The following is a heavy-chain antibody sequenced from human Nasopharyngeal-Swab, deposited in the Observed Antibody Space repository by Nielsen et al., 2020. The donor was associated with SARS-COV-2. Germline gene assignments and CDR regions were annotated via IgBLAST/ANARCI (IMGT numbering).Heavy chain of an antibody. CDR2: IRYDGSNK. J-gene: IGHJ6*03. CDR1: GFTFSSYG. CDR3: AKNRVTTSYYYYYYYMDV. D-gene: IGHD4-17*01. Sequence: GGSLRLSCAASGFTFSSYGMHRVRQAPGKGLEWVAFIRYDGSNKHYADSVKGRFTISRDNSKNTLYLQMNSLRAEDTAVYFCAKNRVTTSYYYYYYYMDVWGKGTTVTVSS. V-gene: IGHV3-30*02.